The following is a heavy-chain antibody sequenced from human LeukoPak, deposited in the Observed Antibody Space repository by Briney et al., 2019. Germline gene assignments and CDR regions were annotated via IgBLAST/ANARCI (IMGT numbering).Heavy chain of an antibody. CDR1: GESISSNSW. D-gene: IGHD6-19*01. V-gene: IGHV4-4*02. Sequence: SGTLSLTCAVSGESISSNSWWSWVRQPPGKGLEWIGEIHHSGSTNYNSSLESRVTISVDKSKNQFSLRLSSVTAADTAIYYCATKKVEVPGDSWGHGTLVTVSS. CDR3: ATKKVEVPGDS. CDR2: IHHSGST. J-gene: IGHJ5*01.